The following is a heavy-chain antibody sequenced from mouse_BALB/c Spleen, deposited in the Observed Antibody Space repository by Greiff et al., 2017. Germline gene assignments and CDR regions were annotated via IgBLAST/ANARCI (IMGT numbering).Heavy chain of an antibody. D-gene: IGHD2-4*01. CDR2: INSNGGST. CDR3: ARDRDYALDY. CDR1: GFTFSSYG. J-gene: IGHJ2*01. Sequence: EVKLMESGGGLVQPGGSLKLSCAASGFTFSSYGMSWVRQTPDKRLELVATINSNGGSTYYPDSVKGRFTISRDNAKNTLYLQMSSLKSEDTAMYYCARDRDYALDYWGQGTTLTVSS. V-gene: IGHV5-6-3*01.